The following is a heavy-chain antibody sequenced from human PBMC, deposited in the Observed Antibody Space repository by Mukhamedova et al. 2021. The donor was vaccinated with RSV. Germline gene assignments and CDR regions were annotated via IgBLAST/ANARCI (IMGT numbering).Heavy chain of an antibody. Sequence: QGRVTMTEDTSTDTAYMELSSLRSEDTAVYYCATTRGGSSTPFDYWGLGTLVTVSS. V-gene: IGHV1-24*01. J-gene: IGHJ4*02. CDR3: ATTRGGSSTPFDY. D-gene: IGHD2-2*01.